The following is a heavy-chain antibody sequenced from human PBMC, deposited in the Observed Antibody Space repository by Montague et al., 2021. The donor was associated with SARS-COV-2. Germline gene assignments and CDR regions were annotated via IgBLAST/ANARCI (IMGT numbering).Heavy chain of an antibody. CDR1: GGSISSYY. CDR3: ARGGGSGYRYYFDY. Sequence: SETLSLTCTVSGGSISSYYRNWIRQPPGKGLEWIGKIYYGGRTXXXPSXXXRVTISVDTSKNQFSLKMSSVTAANTAVYYCARGGGSGYRYYFDYWGQGSLVTVSS. J-gene: IGHJ4*01. CDR2: IYYGGRT. D-gene: IGHD3-22*01. V-gene: IGHV4-59*01.